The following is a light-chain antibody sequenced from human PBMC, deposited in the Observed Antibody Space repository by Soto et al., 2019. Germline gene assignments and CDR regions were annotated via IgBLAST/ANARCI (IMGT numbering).Light chain of an antibody. CDR1: HTIITW. Sequence: IQMTQSPSSLSASVGDRVTITCRASHTIITWLAWYQHKPGKAPNLLIYDASSLMSGVPSRFSGSGSGTEFTLTISSLQPGDFATYYCQQSETYPLTFGQGTRLEIK. CDR3: QQSETYPLT. V-gene: IGKV1-5*01. J-gene: IGKJ5*01. CDR2: DAS.